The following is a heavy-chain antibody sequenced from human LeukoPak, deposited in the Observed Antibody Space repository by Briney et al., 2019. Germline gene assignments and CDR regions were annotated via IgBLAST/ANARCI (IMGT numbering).Heavy chain of an antibody. J-gene: IGHJ6*02. D-gene: IGHD6-19*01. V-gene: IGHV3-13*01. CDR2: LGTAGDT. Sequence: PGGSLRLSCAASGFTLSSYDMHLVRQGPGKGLEWVATLGTAGDTYYAGSVKGRFTVSRENAENSFYLQMNSLRGGDTAVYYCARENVLAVAARDYYHGMDVWGQGTTVTVSS. CDR3: ARENVLAVAARDYYHGMDV. CDR1: GFTLSSYD.